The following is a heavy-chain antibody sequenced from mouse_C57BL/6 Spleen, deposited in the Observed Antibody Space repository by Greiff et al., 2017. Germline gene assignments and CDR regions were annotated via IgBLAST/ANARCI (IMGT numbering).Heavy chain of an antibody. CDR3: ARWDYYGSSYGWYFDV. D-gene: IGHD1-1*01. V-gene: IGHV1-80*01. Sequence: VQLQEPGAELVKPGASVKISCKASGYAFRCHWMNWVMQRPGQGLEWIGQIYPGVGDTHYTGKFKGKATLTADKSASTAYMQRSSLTSEDSAVYFCARWDYYGSSYGWYFDVWGTGATVTVSS. J-gene: IGHJ1*03. CDR1: GYAFRCHW. CDR2: IYPGVGDT.